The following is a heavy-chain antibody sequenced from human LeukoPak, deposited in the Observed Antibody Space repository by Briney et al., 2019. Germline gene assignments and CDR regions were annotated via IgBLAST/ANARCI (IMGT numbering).Heavy chain of an antibody. D-gene: IGHD5-18*01. J-gene: IGHJ4*02. CDR1: GFTFSSYE. V-gene: IGHV3-48*03. CDR2: ISSSGSTI. CDR3: ASVDTGMIDY. Sequence: GGSLRLSCAASGFTFSSYEMNWVRQAPGKGLEWVSYISSSGSTIYYADSVMGRFTISRDNAKNSVYLQMNSLRAEDTAVYYCASVDTGMIDYWGQGTLVTVSS.